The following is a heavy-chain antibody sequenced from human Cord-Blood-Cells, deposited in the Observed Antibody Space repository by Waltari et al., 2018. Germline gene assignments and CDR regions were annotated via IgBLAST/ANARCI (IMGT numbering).Heavy chain of an antibody. CDR1: GFTFSSYG. CDR2: ISYDGSNK. Sequence: QVQLVESGGGVVQPGRSLRLSCAASGFTFSSYGMHWVRQAPGKGLEWVEVISYDGSNKYYADSVKGRFTISRDNSKNTLYLQMNSLRAEDTAVYYCAKDQSYYFDYWGQGTLVTVSS. J-gene: IGHJ4*02. V-gene: IGHV3-30*18. CDR3: AKDQSYYFDY.